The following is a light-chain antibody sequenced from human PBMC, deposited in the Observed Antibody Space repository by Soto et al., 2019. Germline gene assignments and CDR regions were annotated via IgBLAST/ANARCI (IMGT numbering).Light chain of an antibody. CDR2: GAS. CDR1: QSVSSN. V-gene: IGKV3-15*01. CDR3: QQYNNLPPYT. J-gene: IGKJ2*01. Sequence: EIVMTQSPATLSVSPGARATLSCRASQSVSSNLAWYQQKPGQAPRLLIYGASTRATGIPARFSGSGSGTEFTLTISSLQSEDFAVYYCQQYNNLPPYTLGQGTKVDIK.